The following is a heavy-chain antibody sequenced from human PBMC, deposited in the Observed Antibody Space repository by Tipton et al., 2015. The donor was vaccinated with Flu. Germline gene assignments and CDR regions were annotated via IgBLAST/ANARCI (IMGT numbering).Heavy chain of an antibody. D-gene: IGHD3-10*02. CDR1: GYPISSGYY. Sequence: TLSLTCVVSGYPISSGYYWGWVRQPPGKGLEWIGTIYHSGSTYYNPSLKSRVTISVDTSKNQFSLKLSSVTAADTAVYYCARHTVDSVRGIIDYWGQGTLVTVSP. CDR3: ARHTVDSVRGIIDY. J-gene: IGHJ4*02. V-gene: IGHV4-38-2*01. CDR2: IYHSGST.